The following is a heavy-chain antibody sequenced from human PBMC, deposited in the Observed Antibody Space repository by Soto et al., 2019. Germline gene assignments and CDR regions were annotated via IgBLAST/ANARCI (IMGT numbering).Heavy chain of an antibody. CDR1: GFTFSSYA. Sequence: QVQLVESGGGVVQPGRSLRLSCAASGFTFSSYAMHWVGQAPGKGLEWVAVISYDGSNKYYADSVKGRFTISRDNSKNTLYLQMNSLRAEDTAVYYCARSYGMDVWGQGTTVTVSS. V-gene: IGHV3-30-3*01. CDR3: ARSYGMDV. J-gene: IGHJ6*02. CDR2: ISYDGSNK.